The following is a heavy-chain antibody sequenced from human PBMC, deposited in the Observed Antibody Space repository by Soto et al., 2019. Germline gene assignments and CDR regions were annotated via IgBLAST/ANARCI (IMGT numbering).Heavy chain of an antibody. J-gene: IGHJ4*02. Sequence: QVQLVQSGAEVKKPGSSVKVSCKASGGTFSSYAISWVRQAPGQGLEWMGGIIPIFGTANYAQKFQGRVTITADESRSTAYMELSSLRSEDTAVYYCARDSGRNYYGSGSYYNVDYWGQGTLVTVSS. D-gene: IGHD3-10*01. CDR3: ARDSGRNYYGSGSYYNVDY. CDR2: IIPIFGTA. V-gene: IGHV1-69*01. CDR1: GGTFSSYA.